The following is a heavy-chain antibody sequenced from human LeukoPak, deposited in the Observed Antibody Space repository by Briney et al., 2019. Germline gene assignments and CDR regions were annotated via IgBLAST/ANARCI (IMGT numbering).Heavy chain of an antibody. CDR1: GFTFSSYS. J-gene: IGHJ4*02. Sequence: GGSLRLSCAASGFTFSSYSMNWVRQAPEKGLEWVSAISGSGGSTYYADSVKGRFTISRDNSKNTLYLQMNSLRAEDTAVYYCAKDPQGVWELDYWGQGTLVTVSS. CDR2: ISGSGGST. CDR3: AKDPQGVWELDY. V-gene: IGHV3-23*01. D-gene: IGHD1-26*01.